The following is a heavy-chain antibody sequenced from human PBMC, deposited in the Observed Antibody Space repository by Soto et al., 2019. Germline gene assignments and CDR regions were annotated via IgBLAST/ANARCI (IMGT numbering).Heavy chain of an antibody. CDR1: GYTFTMYG. D-gene: IGHD6-13*01. Sequence: QVQLVQSGAEVKKPGASVKVSCKTSGYTFTMYGISWVRQAPEQGLEWMGWISTYNGNTNSAQKFQGRVTMTTDTSTSTAYMELRSLRSDETAVYYCARSPYTNSWYYFDYWGQGTLVTVSS. CDR2: ISTYNGNT. CDR3: ARSPYTNSWYYFDY. J-gene: IGHJ4*02. V-gene: IGHV1-18*01.